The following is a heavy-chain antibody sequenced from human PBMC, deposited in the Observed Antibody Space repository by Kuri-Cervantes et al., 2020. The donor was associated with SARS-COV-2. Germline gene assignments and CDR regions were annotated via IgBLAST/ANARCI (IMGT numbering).Heavy chain of an antibody. V-gene: IGHV1-3*01. Sequence: ASVKVSCKASGYTFTSYAMHWVRQAPGQRLEWMGWSNAGNGNTKYSQKFQGRVTMTRDTSTSTVYMELSSLRSEDTAVYYCARDNGSWDIVVVVALDIWGQGTMVTVSS. CDR3: ARDNGSWDIVVVVALDI. J-gene: IGHJ3*02. CDR1: GYTFTSYA. CDR2: SNAGNGNT. D-gene: IGHD2-15*01.